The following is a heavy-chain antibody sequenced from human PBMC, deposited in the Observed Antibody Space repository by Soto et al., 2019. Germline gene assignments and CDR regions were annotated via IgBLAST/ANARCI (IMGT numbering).Heavy chain of an antibody. V-gene: IGHV3-11*03. Sequence: PGGSLRLSCAASGFTLSDYYMTWIRQAPGKGLEWISYISTNSRYTKYADSVKGRFTISRDDAKNSLYLQMNSLRVEVTAVYYCARVYDILTSAWLDPWGQGTLVTVSS. D-gene: IGHD3-9*01. CDR3: ARVYDILTSAWLDP. CDR2: ISTNSRYT. J-gene: IGHJ5*02. CDR1: GFTLSDYY.